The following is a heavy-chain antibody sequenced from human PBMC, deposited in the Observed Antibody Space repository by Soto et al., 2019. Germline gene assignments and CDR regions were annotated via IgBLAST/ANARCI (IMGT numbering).Heavy chain of an antibody. V-gene: IGHV3-64*01. CDR1: GFTFSNYE. CDR3: ARRGYGSRWPNVYMDV. CDR2: ISNNGAHT. J-gene: IGHJ6*03. D-gene: IGHD6-13*01. Sequence: EAQLVESGGGLVQPGGSLRLSCAASGFTFSNYEMHWVRQAPGKGLEYVSGISNNGAHTDYAKSVKGRFTISRDNSEKTLYPQMGSLRAEDMALYYCARRGYGSRWPNVYMDVWGKGTTVTVSS.